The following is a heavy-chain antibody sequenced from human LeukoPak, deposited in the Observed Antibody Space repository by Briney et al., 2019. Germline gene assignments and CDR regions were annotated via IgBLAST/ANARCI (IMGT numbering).Heavy chain of an antibody. J-gene: IGHJ6*03. V-gene: IGHV1-8*01. CDR2: MNPNSGNT. CDR1: GYTFTSYD. CDR3: ARGFSSWYYYYYYMDV. Sequence: ASVKVSCKASGYTFTSYDINWVRQATGQGLEWMGWMNPNSGNTGYAQKFQGRVTMTRNTSISTAYMVLSSLRSEDTAVYYCARGFSSWYYYYYYMDVWGKGTTVTVSS. D-gene: IGHD6-13*01.